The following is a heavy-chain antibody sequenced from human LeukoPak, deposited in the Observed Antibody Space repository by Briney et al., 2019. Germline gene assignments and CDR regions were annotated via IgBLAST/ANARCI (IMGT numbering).Heavy chain of an antibody. CDR2: IIPIFGTA. J-gene: IGHJ5*02. Sequence: RAXVKVSCKASGGTFSSYAISWVRQAPGQGLEWMGRIIPIFGTANYAQKFQGRVTITTDESTSTAYMELSSLRSEDTAVYYCARESSGRLDPWGQGTLVTVSS. CDR1: GGTFSSYA. D-gene: IGHD3-10*01. V-gene: IGHV1-69*05. CDR3: ARESSGRLDP.